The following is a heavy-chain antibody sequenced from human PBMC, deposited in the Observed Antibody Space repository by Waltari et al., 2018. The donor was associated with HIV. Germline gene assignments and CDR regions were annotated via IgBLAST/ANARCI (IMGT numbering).Heavy chain of an antibody. Sequence: QVHVVESGGGVVQPGGSLRLSCTASGFNLKIDDIHWVRQAPGRGLEWVAGIRYDGSQEYYGDSVKGRFIISRDNSKNTIFLEMTTLRQEDTAKYRCAKDGATGRDAVFDIWGQGTMVTVS. CDR1: GFNLKIDD. V-gene: IGHV3-30*02. CDR2: IRYDGSQE. CDR3: AKDGATGRDAVFDI. J-gene: IGHJ3*01. D-gene: IGHD1-26*01.